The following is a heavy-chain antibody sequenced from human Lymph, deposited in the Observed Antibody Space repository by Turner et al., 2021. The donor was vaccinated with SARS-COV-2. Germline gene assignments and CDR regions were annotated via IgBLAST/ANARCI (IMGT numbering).Heavy chain of an antibody. CDR3: ARLSMGDWHFDL. CDR1: GFTFSTYW. D-gene: IGHD1-26*01. V-gene: IGHV3-7*01. Sequence: EVQLVESGGGLVQPGGSLRLSCAASGFTFSTYWMSWVRQAPGKGLEWVANIKQDGSEKYYVDSVKGRFTISIDNAKNSLYLQMNSLRAEDTAVYYCARLSMGDWHFDLWGRGTLVTVSS. J-gene: IGHJ2*01. CDR2: IKQDGSEK.